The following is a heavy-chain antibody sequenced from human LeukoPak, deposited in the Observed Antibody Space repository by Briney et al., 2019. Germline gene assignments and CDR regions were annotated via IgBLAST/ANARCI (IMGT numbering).Heavy chain of an antibody. V-gene: IGHV1-3*01. CDR2: INAGNGNT. D-gene: IGHD3-10*01. J-gene: IGHJ6*02. CDR3: ARDVLLWFGELLRGYYYGMDV. Sequence: ASVKVSCKASGYTFTSYAMHWVRQAPGQRLEWMGWINAGNGNTKYSQKFQGRVTITRDTSASTAYMELSSLRSEDTAVYYCARDVLLWFGELLRGYYYGMDVWGQGTTVTVSS. CDR1: GYTFTSYA.